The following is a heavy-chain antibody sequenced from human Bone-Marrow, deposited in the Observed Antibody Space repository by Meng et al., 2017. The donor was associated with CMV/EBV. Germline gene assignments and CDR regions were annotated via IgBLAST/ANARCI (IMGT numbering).Heavy chain of an antibody. Sequence: GGSLRLSCAASGFTFSSYDMHWVRQATGKGLEWVSAIGTAGDTYYPGSVKGRFTISRDNSKNTLYLQMNSLRAADTAIYYCAKVFLAAGAAGAGNWFDPWGQGTLFTVSS. D-gene: IGHD6-13*01. J-gene: IGHJ5*02. CDR3: AKVFLAAGAAGAGNWFDP. CDR2: IGTAGDT. V-gene: IGHV3-13*01. CDR1: GFTFSSYD.